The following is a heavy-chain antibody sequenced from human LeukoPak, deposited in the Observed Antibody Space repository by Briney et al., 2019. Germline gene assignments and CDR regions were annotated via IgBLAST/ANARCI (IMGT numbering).Heavy chain of an antibody. V-gene: IGHV4-34*01. CDR2: INHGGST. J-gene: IGHJ3*02. Sequence: SETLSLTCAVYGGSFSGYYWTWIRQPPGKGLEWIGEINHGGSTNYNPSLKSRVTISVDTSKNQFSLKLSSVTAADTAVYYCARSLYYYDSSGYSFPDAFDIWGQGTMVTVSS. CDR1: GGSFSGYY. D-gene: IGHD3-22*01. CDR3: ARSLYYYDSSGYSFPDAFDI.